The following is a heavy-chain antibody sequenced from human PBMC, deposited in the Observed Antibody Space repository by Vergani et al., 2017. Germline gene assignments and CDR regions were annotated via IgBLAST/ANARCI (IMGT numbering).Heavy chain of an antibody. CDR2: IIPIFGIA. CDR1: GGTFSSYA. CDR3: ARGRVLAATGHYYYYGMDV. Sequence: QVQLVQSGAEVKKPGSSVKVSCKASGGTFSSYAISWVRQAPGQGLEWMGGIIPIFGIANYAQKFQGRVTITADKSTSTAYMELSSLRSEDTAVYYCARGRVLAATGHYYYYGMDVWGQGTTVTVSS. D-gene: IGHD2-15*01. J-gene: IGHJ6*02. V-gene: IGHV1-69*17.